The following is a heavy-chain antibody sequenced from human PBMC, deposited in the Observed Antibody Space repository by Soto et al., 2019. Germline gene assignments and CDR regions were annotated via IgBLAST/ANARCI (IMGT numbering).Heavy chain of an antibody. CDR3: ARDFSFSSVVTAIIDY. Sequence: QVQLVESGGGVVQPGRSLRLSCAASGFTFSSFAMQWVHQAPGKGLEWVAVISYDGVNKYYADSVKGRFTISRDNSKDTLYLQMNSLRAEDTAVYYCARDFSFSSVVTAIIDYWGQGTLVTVSS. CDR1: GFTFSSFA. V-gene: IGHV3-30-3*01. J-gene: IGHJ4*02. CDR2: ISYDGVNK. D-gene: IGHD2-21*02.